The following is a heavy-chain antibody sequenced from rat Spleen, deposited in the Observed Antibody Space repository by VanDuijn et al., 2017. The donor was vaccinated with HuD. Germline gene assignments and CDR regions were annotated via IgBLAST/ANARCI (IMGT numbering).Heavy chain of an antibody. J-gene: IGHJ4*01. CDR3: ARGSTVAYYYVMDA. V-gene: IGHV5S13*01. D-gene: IGHD1-8*01. Sequence: EVQLVESGGGLVQPGRSLKLSCAASGFTFRNYGMAWVRQTPTKGLEWVASITTGGDNTYYRDSVKGRFTISRDNAKRTLFLQMDSLRSDDTATYYCARGSTVAYYYVMDAWGQGASVTVSS. CDR2: ITTGGDNT. CDR1: GFTFRNYG.